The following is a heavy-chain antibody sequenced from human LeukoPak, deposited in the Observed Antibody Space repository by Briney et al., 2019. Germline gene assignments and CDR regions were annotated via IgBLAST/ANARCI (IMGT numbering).Heavy chain of an antibody. V-gene: IGHV3-30*18. CDR1: GFTFSSSG. D-gene: IGHD3-9*01. J-gene: IGHJ5*02. CDR3: AKDMYDILTGYDIGRDNWFDP. CDR2: ISYDGSNN. Sequence: GGSLRLSCAASGFTFSSSGMHWVRQAPGKGLEWVAVISYDGSNNYYADSVKGRFTISRDNFKNTLYLQMNSLRAEDTAVYYCAKDMYDILTGYDIGRDNWFDPWGQGTLVSVSS.